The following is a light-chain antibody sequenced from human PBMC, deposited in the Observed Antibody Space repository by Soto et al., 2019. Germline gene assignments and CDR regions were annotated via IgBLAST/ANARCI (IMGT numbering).Light chain of an antibody. Sequence: VLTHSSSPLSLSPGEIATLSFRASQSVSRCLAWYQQKPGEAPRRLIYDASNRATGIPARFSGSGSGTDFTLTISCLEPEGFTVCCCQQRCNRPTFGEVTKVAIK. V-gene: IGKV3-11*01. CDR2: DAS. J-gene: IGKJ1*01. CDR3: QQRCNRPT. CDR1: QSVSRC.